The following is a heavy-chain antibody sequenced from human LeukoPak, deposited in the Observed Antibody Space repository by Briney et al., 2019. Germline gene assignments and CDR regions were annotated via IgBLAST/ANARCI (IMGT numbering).Heavy chain of an antibody. D-gene: IGHD6-19*01. CDR2: LYYTGST. CDR1: GGSITNYY. CDR3: ARHGSGYSSVFDY. Sequence: PSETLSLTCTVSGGSITNYYWSWIRQPPGKGLEWIGYLYYTGSTNYNPSLKSRVTIPADMSKNQFSLKLRSMTATDTAVYYCARHGSGYSSVFDYWGQGTLVTVSS. V-gene: IGHV4-59*08. J-gene: IGHJ4*02.